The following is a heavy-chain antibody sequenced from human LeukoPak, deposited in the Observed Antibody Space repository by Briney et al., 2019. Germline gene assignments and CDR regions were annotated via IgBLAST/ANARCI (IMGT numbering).Heavy chain of an antibody. J-gene: IGHJ4*02. V-gene: IGHV4-39*01. CDR3: ARLIAVAGVLLFDG. CDR1: GRPISSSSYY. CDR2: INYSRNT. Sequence: SETLSLTCSVSGRPISSSSYYGRWICQPPAEGLGWLGCINYSRNTSYNPSLKSRVTILVDKSKNQFSLRVSSVTAADTAVYYCARLIAVAGVLLFDGWGQGALVSVSA. D-gene: IGHD6-19*01.